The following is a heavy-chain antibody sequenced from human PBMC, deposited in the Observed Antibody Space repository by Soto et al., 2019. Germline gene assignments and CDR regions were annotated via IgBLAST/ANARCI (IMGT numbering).Heavy chain of an antibody. J-gene: IGHJ5*02. Sequence: GESLKISCNTFGYSFTSYWIAWVRQMPWKGLEWIGIIYPDDSDTRYRPSFQGQVTISVDKSISTAYLQWSSLKASDTAIYYCARRGKEFTRSFWFDPWGQGTLVTVSS. CDR3: ARRGKEFTRSFWFDP. CDR1: GYSFTSYW. V-gene: IGHV5-51*01. CDR2: IYPDDSDT. D-gene: IGHD2-2*01.